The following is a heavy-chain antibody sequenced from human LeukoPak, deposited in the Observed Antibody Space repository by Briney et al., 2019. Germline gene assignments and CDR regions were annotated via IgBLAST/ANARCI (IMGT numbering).Heavy chain of an antibody. CDR2: INQSGST. D-gene: IGHD2-2*01. J-gene: IGHJ4*02. Sequence: SETLSLTCAVYGGSFSGYYWSWIRQPPGKGLEWIGEINQSGSTNYNPSLKSRVTISVDTSKNQFSLKLSSVTAADTAVYYCARTRKKVVVPAGLGPFDYWGQGTLVTVSS. V-gene: IGHV4-34*01. CDR3: ARTRKKVVVPAGLGPFDY. CDR1: GGSFSGYY.